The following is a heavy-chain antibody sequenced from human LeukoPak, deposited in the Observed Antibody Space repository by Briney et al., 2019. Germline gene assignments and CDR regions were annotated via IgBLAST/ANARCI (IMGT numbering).Heavy chain of an antibody. J-gene: IGHJ4*02. V-gene: IGHV3-15*01. CDR2: IKSKTDGGTT. D-gene: IGHD3-22*01. CDR1: GLTFSNYA. Sequence: GGSLRLSCAASGLTFSNYAMSWVRQAPGKGLEWVGRIKSKTDGGTTDYAAPVKGRFTISRDDSKNTLYVQMNSLKTEDTAVYYCTSWAYYYYDSSGTDYWGQGTLVTVSS. CDR3: TSWAYYYYDSSGTDY.